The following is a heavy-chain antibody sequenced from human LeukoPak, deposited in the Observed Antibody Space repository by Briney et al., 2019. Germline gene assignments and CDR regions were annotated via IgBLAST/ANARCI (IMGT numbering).Heavy chain of an antibody. D-gene: IGHD3-22*01. J-gene: IGHJ6*02. V-gene: IGHV3-30-3*01. Sequence: GGSLRLSCAASGFTFSSYAMHWVRQAPGKGLEWAAVISYDGSNKYYADSVKGRFTISRDNSKNTLYLQMNSLRAEDTAVYYCARTPFTYYYDSSGYPLYYYYGMDVWGQGTTVTVSS. CDR3: ARTPFTYYYDSSGYPLYYYYGMDV. CDR2: ISYDGSNK. CDR1: GFTFSSYA.